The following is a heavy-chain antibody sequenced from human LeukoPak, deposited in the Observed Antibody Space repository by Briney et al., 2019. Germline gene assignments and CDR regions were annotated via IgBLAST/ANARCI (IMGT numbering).Heavy chain of an antibody. CDR1: GFTFSNNA. D-gene: IGHD2/OR15-2a*01. Sequence: GGSLRLSCAASGFTFSNNAMSWVRQAPGKGLEWVSTFGGSGGSTYYADSVKGRFTISRDTSKSTLYLQINSLRTEDTALYFCTKTRGPGAFHPESWGQGTLVIVSS. CDR3: TKTRGPGAFHPES. CDR2: FGGSGGST. V-gene: IGHV3-23*01. J-gene: IGHJ5*02.